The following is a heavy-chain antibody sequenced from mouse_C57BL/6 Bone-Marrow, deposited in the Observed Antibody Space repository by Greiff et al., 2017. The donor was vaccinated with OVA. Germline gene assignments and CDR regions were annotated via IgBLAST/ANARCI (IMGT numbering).Heavy chain of an antibody. CDR1: GYTFTSYW. D-gene: IGHD2-14*01. V-gene: IGHV1-69*01. J-gene: IGHJ3*01. CDR2: IDPSDSYT. CDR3: ARGVRGGFAY. Sequence: QVQLQQPGAELVMPGASVKLSCKASGYTFTSYWMHWVKQRPGQGLEWIGEIDPSDSYTNYNQKFKGKSTLTVDKSSSTAYMQTRSLTSEDSAVCYCARGVRGGFAYWGQGTLVTVSA.